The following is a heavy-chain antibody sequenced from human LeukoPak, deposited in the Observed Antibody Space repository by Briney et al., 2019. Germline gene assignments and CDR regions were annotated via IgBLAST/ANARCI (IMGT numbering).Heavy chain of an antibody. J-gene: IGHJ5*02. D-gene: IGHD6-19*01. V-gene: IGHV4-61*02. CDR3: ARDLSDSLSSGFWFDP. Sequence: SQTLSLTCTVSGGSISSGSYYWSWIRQPAGKGLEWIGRIYTTGNTDYNPSLKSRVTLSVDTSKNQFSRRLSSVTAADTAVYYCARDLSDSLSSGFWFDPWGQGTLVTVSS. CDR2: IYTTGNT. CDR1: GGSISSGSYY.